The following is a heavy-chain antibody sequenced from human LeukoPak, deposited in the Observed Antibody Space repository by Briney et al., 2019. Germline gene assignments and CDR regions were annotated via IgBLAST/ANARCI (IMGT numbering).Heavy chain of an antibody. V-gene: IGHV5-51*01. D-gene: IGHD6-6*01. CDR1: EYIFSSYW. CDR3: ARHSSSSSTYYYYGMDV. Sequence: GESLKISCKGSEYIFSSYWIGWVRQKSGKGLEWMGIIYPGDSDTRYSPSFQGQVTTSADKSSSTAYLQWSSLQASDTAMYYCARHSSSSSTYYYYGMDVWGQGTTVTVSS. J-gene: IGHJ6*02. CDR2: IYPGDSDT.